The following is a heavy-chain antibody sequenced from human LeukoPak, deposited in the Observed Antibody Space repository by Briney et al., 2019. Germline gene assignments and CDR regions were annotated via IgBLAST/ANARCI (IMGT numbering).Heavy chain of an antibody. D-gene: IGHD1-26*01. Sequence: PGGSLRPSCAASGFTFSSYEMHWVRPAPGKGLEWVSYISSSGSSIYLADSVKGRFTLSRDNVKNSLYLQMNSLRAEDTAVYYCARGGGIDPWAFDIWGQGTMVTVSS. V-gene: IGHV3-48*03. CDR3: ARGGGIDPWAFDI. CDR2: ISSSGSSI. J-gene: IGHJ3*02. CDR1: GFTFSSYE.